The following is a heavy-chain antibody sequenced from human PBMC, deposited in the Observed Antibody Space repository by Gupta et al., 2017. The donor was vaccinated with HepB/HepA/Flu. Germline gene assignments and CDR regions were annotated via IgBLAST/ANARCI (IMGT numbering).Heavy chain of an antibody. CDR3: AREGHSSGLDY. CDR2: ISSSSSYI. J-gene: IGHJ4*02. CDR1: GFTFRSSS. V-gene: IGHV3-21*01. D-gene: IGHD6-19*01. Sequence: EVQLVESGGGLVKPGGSLRLSCAASGFTFRSSSMHWVRQAPGKGLEWVSSISSSSSYIYYADSVKGRFTISRDNAKNSLYLQMNSLRAEDTAVYYCAREGHSSGLDYWGQGTLVTVSS.